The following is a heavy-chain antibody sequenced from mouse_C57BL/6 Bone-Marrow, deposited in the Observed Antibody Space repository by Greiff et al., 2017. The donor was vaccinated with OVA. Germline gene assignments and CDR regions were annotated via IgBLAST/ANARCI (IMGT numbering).Heavy chain of an antibody. V-gene: IGHV3-6*01. D-gene: IGHD1-1*01. CDR3: AREATTDWYFDV. J-gene: IGHJ1*03. CDR2: ISYDGSN. Sequence: EVKLQESGPGLVKPSQSLSLTCSVTGYSITSGYYWNWIRQFPGNKLEWMGYISYDGSNNYNPSLKNRISITRDTSKNQFFLKLNSVTTEDTATYYCAREATTDWYFDVWGTGTTVTVSS. CDR1: GYSITSGYY.